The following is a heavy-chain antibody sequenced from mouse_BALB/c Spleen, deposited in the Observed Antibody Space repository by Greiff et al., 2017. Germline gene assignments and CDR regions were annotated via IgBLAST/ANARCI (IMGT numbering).Heavy chain of an antibody. CDR1: GFTFSSYA. CDR3: ARLYGNYVDYAMDY. D-gene: IGHD2-1*01. CDR2: ISSGGST. V-gene: IGHV5-6-5*01. Sequence: EVKVEESGGGLVKPGGSLKLSCAASGFTFSSYAMSWVRQTPEKRLEWVASISSGGSTYYPDSVKGRFTISRDNARNILYLQMSSLRSVDTAMYYCARLYGNYVDYAMDYWGQGTSVTVSS. J-gene: IGHJ4*01.